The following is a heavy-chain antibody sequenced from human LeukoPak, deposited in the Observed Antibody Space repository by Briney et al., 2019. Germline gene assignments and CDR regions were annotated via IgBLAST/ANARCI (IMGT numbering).Heavy chain of an antibody. CDR2: IYPGDSDT. CDR3: ARQRRSIAARDYCYGMDV. D-gene: IGHD6-6*01. Sequence: GESLEISCQGSGYSFTSCWIGWVRQMPGKGLEWMGIIYPGDSDTRYSPSFQGQVTISADKSVSTAYLQWSSLKASDTAMHYCARQRRSIAARDYCYGMDVWGHRTTVTVSS. CDR1: GYSFTSCW. J-gene: IGHJ6*02. V-gene: IGHV5-51*01.